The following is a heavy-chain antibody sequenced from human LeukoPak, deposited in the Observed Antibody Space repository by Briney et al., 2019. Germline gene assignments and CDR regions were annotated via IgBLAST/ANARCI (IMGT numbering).Heavy chain of an antibody. D-gene: IGHD3-10*01. CDR2: IWYDGSNK. Sequence: GGSLRLSCAASGFTFSSYAMSWVRQAPGKGLEWVAVIWYDGSNKYYADSVKGRFTISRDNSKNTLYLQMNSLRAEDTAVYYCARVWFGEADAFDIWGQGTMVTVSS. CDR3: ARVWFGEADAFDI. J-gene: IGHJ3*02. CDR1: GFTFSSYA. V-gene: IGHV3-33*08.